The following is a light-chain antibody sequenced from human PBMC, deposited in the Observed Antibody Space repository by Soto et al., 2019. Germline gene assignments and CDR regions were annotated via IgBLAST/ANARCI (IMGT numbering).Light chain of an antibody. Sequence: QSVLTQPPSVSEAPRQRVTISCSGSSSNIGNNAVNWYQQLPGKAPKLLIYYDDLLPSGVSDRFSGSKSGTSASLAISGLQSEDEADYYCAVWDDSLNGRVFGGWTKLTVL. CDR1: SSNIGNNA. CDR2: YDD. J-gene: IGLJ3*02. V-gene: IGLV1-36*01. CDR3: AVWDDSLNGRV.